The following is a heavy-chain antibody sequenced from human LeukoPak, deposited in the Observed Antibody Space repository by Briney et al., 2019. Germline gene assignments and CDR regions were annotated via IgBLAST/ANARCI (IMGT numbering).Heavy chain of an antibody. CDR1: GDSVSSNSAA. V-gene: IGHV6-1*01. CDR2: TYYRSKWYN. D-gene: IGHD2-21*02. Sequence: SQTLSLTCAISGDSVSSNSAAWNWIRQSPSRGLEWLGRTYYRSKWYNDYAVSVKSRITINPDTSKNQFSLQLNSVTPEGTAVYYCARALVTPTPGGNWFDPWGQGTLVTVSS. CDR3: ARALVTPTPGGNWFDP. J-gene: IGHJ5*02.